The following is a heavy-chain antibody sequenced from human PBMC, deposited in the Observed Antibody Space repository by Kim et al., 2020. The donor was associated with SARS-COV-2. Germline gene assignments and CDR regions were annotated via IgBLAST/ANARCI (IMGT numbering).Heavy chain of an antibody. D-gene: IGHD3-9*01. CDR3: ARDWFPDC. V-gene: IGHV3-30-3*01. CDR2: ISSDGSNK. Sequence: GGSLRLSCAASGFTFDGYTMQWVRRAPGEGLEWVAVISSDGSNKYYADSVKARFTISRGNSRSTVYLQINNLRTDDKAMYYCARDWFPDCWGQGSLLTVSS. J-gene: IGHJ4*02. CDR1: GFTFDGYT.